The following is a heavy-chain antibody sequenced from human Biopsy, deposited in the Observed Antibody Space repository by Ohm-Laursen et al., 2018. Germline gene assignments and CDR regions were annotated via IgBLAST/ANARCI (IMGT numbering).Heavy chain of an antibody. D-gene: IGHD3-22*01. CDR3: TRGGYYYDSLAYYYWFDP. CDR1: GYTFTGYH. J-gene: IGHJ5*02. CDR2: INAKTGDT. V-gene: IGHV1-2*02. Sequence: ASVKVSCKTSGYTFTGYHVHWVRQAPGQGLEWMGWINAKTGDTNYAQKFQGRVTMTRDASISTAYVDLSSLRSDDTAVYYCTRGGYYYDSLAYYYWFDPWGQGTLVTVSS.